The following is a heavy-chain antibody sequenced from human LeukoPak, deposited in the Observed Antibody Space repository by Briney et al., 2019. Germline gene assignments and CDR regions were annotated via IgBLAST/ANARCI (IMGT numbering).Heavy chain of an antibody. CDR2: ISSSSSYI. CDR3: AREFVVVPAAP. V-gene: IGHV3-21*01. CDR1: GFTFSSYS. Sequence: GGSLRLSCAASGFTFSSYSMNWVRQAPGKGLEWVSSISSSSSYIYYADSVKGRFTISRDNAKNSLYLQMNSLRAEDTAVYYCAREFVVVPAAPWGQGTLVTVSS. J-gene: IGHJ5*02. D-gene: IGHD2-2*01.